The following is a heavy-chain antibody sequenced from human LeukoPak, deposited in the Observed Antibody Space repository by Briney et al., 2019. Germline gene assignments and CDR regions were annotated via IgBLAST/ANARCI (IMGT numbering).Heavy chain of an antibody. V-gene: IGHV1-69*01. Sequence: SVKVSCKASGGTFSSYAISWVRQAPGQGLEWMGGIIPIFGTANYAQKFQGRVTITADESTSTAYMELSSLRSEDTAVYYCARETAAAGPFDYWGQGTLVTVSS. CDR1: GGTFSSYA. J-gene: IGHJ4*02. CDR3: ARETAAAGPFDY. D-gene: IGHD6-13*01. CDR2: IIPIFGTA.